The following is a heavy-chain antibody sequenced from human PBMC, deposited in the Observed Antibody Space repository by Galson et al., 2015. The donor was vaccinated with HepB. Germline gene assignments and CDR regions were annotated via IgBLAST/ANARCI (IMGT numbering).Heavy chain of an antibody. V-gene: IGHV3-7*01. CDR3: ATLAY. J-gene: IGHJ4*02. CDR1: GFTVSSNY. CDR2: IKQDGSEK. Sequence: SLRLSCAASGFTVSSNYMSWVRQAPGKGLEWVANIKQDGSEKYYVDSVKGRFTISRDNAKNSLYLQMNSLRAEDTAVYYCATLAYWGQGTLVTVSS.